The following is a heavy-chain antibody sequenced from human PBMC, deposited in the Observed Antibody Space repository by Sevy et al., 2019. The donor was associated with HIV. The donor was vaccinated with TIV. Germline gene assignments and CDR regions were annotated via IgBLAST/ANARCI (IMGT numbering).Heavy chain of an antibody. CDR3: ARVEGDGYHTNPIDY. D-gene: IGHD5-12*01. V-gene: IGHV3-30-3*01. CDR1: GFTFSSYA. CDR2: ISYDGSNK. Sequence: QLGGSLRLSCAASGFTFSSYAMHWVRQAPGKGLEWVAVISYDGSNKYYADSVKGRFTISRDNSKNTLYLQMNSLRAEDTAVYYCARVEGDGYHTNPIDYWGQGTLVTVSS. J-gene: IGHJ4*02.